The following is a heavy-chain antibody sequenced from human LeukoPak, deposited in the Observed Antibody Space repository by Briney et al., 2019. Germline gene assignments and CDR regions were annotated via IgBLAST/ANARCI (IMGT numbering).Heavy chain of an antibody. D-gene: IGHD5-24*01. CDR2: VYYDGTS. CDR1: GGSINSHSYY. V-gene: IGHV4-39*01. Sequence: SETLSLTCTVSGGSINSHSYYWGWIRQPPGKGLEWIGSVYYDGTSYSNPSLKTRVGVYVDTSRDQFSLDLDFVTAADTALYYCVRHISTNTGYFDSCGQGTLVSVSS. CDR3: VRHISTNTGYFDS. J-gene: IGHJ4*02.